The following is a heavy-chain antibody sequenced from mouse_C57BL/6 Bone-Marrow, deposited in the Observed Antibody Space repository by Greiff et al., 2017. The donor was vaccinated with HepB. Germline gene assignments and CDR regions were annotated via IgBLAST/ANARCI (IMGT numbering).Heavy chain of an antibody. CDR1: GYTFTDYN. V-gene: IGHV1-22*01. CDR3: ARSGWLRRRTWFAY. D-gene: IGHD2-2*01. Sequence: VQLQQSGPELVKPGASVKMSCKASGYTFTDYNMHWVKQSHGKSLEWIGYINPNNGGTSYNQKFKGKATLTVNKSSSTAYMELRSLTSEDSAVYYCARSGWLRRRTWFAYWGQGTLVTVSA. J-gene: IGHJ3*01. CDR2: INPNNGGT.